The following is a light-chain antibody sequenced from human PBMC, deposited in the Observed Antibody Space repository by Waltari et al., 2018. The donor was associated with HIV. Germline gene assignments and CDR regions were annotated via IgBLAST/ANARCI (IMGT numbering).Light chain of an antibody. V-gene: IGLV6-57*03. J-gene: IGLJ1*01. CDR3: QSYDSSNPCI. CDR2: EDT. CDR1: SGNIASNH. Sequence: NFMLTQPHSVSESPGKTVTISCARSSGNIASNHVQWYQQRPGSVPTPVIYEDTQRPSGVPYRFSGSIDSSSNSASLTIYDLKTEDEADYYCQSYDSSNPCIFGTGTRVTVL.